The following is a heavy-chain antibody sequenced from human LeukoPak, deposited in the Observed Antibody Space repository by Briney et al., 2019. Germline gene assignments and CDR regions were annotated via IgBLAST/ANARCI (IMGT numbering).Heavy chain of an antibody. Sequence: ASVKVSCKASGYTFTGYYMHWVRQAPGQGLEWMGWINPNSGGTNYAQKFQGRVTMTEDTSTDTAYMELSSLRSEDTAVYYCATAGYDYWGQGTLVTVSS. CDR3: ATAGYDY. V-gene: IGHV1-2*02. D-gene: IGHD1-1*01. J-gene: IGHJ4*02. CDR1: GYTFTGYY. CDR2: INPNSGGT.